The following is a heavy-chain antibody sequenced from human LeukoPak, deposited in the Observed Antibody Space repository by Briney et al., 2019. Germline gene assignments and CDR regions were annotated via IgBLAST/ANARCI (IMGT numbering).Heavy chain of an antibody. V-gene: IGHV3-7*01. CDR1: GFTFRRYW. Sequence: PGGSLRLSCAASGFTFRRYWMSWVRQAPGKGLEWVANIKQDGSEMYYVDSVKGRFTISRDNAKNSLCLQMNSLRAEETALYYCARGEVTAAGGLSIDYWGQGTLVTVSS. CDR3: ARGEVTAAGGLSIDY. CDR2: IKQDGSEM. J-gene: IGHJ4*02. D-gene: IGHD6-13*01.